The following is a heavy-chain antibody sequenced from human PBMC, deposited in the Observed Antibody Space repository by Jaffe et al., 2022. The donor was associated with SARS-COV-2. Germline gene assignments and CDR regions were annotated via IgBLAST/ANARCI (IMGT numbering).Heavy chain of an antibody. CDR1: GFTFSNAW. CDR2: IKSKTDGGTT. Sequence: EVQLVESGGGLVKPGGSLRLSCAASGFTFSNAWMSWVRQAPGKGLEWVGRIKSKTDGGTTDYAAPVKGRFTISRDDSKNTLYLQMNSLKTEDTAVYYCTRIRRGGKVPLDPWGQGTLVTVSS. D-gene: IGHD3-16*01. V-gene: IGHV3-15*01. CDR3: TRIRRGGKVPLDP. J-gene: IGHJ5*02.